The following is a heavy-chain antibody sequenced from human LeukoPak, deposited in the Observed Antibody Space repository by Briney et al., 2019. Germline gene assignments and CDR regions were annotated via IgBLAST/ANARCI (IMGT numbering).Heavy chain of an antibody. CDR1: GGSISSYY. Sequence: SETLSLTCTVSGGSISSYYWSWIRQPPGKGLEWIAYIYYSGSTNYNPSLKSRVTISVDTSKNQFSLKMSSVTAADTAVYYCARDTVTLIVNHAFDIWGQGTMVTVSS. V-gene: IGHV4-59*01. J-gene: IGHJ3*02. CDR2: IYYSGST. D-gene: IGHD3-22*01. CDR3: ARDTVTLIVNHAFDI.